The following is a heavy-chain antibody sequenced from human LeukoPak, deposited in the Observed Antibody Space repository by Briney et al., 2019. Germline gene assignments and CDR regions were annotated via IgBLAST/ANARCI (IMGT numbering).Heavy chain of an antibody. V-gene: IGHV4-61*02. D-gene: IGHD6-19*01. CDR3: ARAAVAGLDY. Sequence: PSETLSPTCTVSGGSISSSSYYWGWIRQPAGKGLEWIGRIYTSGSTNYNPSLKSRVTMSVDTSKNQFSLKLSSVTAADTAVYYCARAAVAGLDYWGQGTLVTVSS. CDR2: IYTSGST. J-gene: IGHJ4*02. CDR1: GGSISSSSYY.